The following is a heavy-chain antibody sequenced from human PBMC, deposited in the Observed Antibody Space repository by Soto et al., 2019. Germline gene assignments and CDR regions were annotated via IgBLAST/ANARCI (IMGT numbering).Heavy chain of an antibody. Sequence: ASWTLSLTCTVSGFSISSSSYYWGWLRRPPGKGLEWIGSIYYSVSNYYNPSLKRRVTISINTSKNQMSLELTSVTAADTAVYYCARHSGPCASSWFDAWGQGPLVTVSS. D-gene: IGHD6-13*01. J-gene: IGHJ5*02. CDR1: GFSISSSSYY. CDR3: ARHSGPCASSWFDA. V-gene: IGHV4-39*01. CDR2: IYYSVSN.